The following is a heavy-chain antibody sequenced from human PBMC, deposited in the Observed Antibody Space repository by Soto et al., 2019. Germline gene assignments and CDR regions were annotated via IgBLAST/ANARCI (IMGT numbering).Heavy chain of an antibody. V-gene: IGHV3-23*01. CDR2: ISSSGYNT. D-gene: IGHD2-15*01. CDR3: AKGVTQFVDCDGGSCYNWFDS. CDR1: GFTFSTYA. J-gene: IGHJ5*01. Sequence: GGSLRLSCAASGFTFSTYAMTWVRQAPGKGLEWVSGISSSGYNTYYADSVKGRFTISRDNSKNTLYLQMNSLRAEDTAVYYCAKGVTQFVDCDGGSCYNWFDSWGQGTRVTVSS.